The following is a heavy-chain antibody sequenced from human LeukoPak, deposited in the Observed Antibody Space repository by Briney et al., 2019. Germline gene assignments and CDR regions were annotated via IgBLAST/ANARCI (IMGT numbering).Heavy chain of an antibody. V-gene: IGHV1-18*01. CDR3: ARDAHTYYYDSSGYYPSDY. D-gene: IGHD3-22*01. CDR1: GYTFTSYG. J-gene: IGHJ4*02. CDR2: ISAYNGNT. Sequence: ASVKVSCKASGYTFTSYGISWVRQAPGQGLEWMGWISAYNGNTNYARKLQGRVTMTTDTSTSTAYMELRSLRSDDTAVYYCARDAHTYYYDSSGYYPSDYWGQGTLVTVSS.